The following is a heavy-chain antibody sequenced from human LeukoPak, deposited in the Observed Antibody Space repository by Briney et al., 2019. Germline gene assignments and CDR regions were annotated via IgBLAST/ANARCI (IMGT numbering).Heavy chain of an antibody. D-gene: IGHD3-22*01. CDR1: GYSFTSYW. J-gene: IGHJ3*02. CDR2: IYPGDSDT. V-gene: IGHV5-51*01. Sequence: GESLKISCKGSGYSFTSYWIGWVRQMPGKGLEWMGIIYPGDSDTRYSPSFQGQVTISADKSISTAYLQWSSLKASDTATYYCARRKASSYYYDSSGPDDAFDIWGQGTMVTVSS. CDR3: ARRKASSYYYDSSGPDDAFDI.